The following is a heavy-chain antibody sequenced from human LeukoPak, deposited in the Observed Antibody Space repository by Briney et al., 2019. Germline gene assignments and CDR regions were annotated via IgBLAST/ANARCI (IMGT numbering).Heavy chain of an antibody. CDR2: ISDSGGIT. V-gene: IGHV3-23*01. CDR3: AKKLFTGMGYYFDF. CDR1: GFTFSSFA. Sequence: GGSLRLSCAASGFTFSSFAMSWVRQVSGKGLEWVSTISDSGGITYYADSVKGRFTISRDNSDNTLYLQMNSLRAEDTAVYYCAKKLFTGMGYYFDFWGQGTLVTVSS. J-gene: IGHJ4*02. D-gene: IGHD3-10*01.